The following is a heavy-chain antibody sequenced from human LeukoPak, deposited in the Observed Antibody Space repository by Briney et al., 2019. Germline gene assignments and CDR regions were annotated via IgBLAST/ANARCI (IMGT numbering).Heavy chain of an antibody. V-gene: IGHV1-18*01. D-gene: IGHD4-17*01. CDR1: GYTFPSYG. J-gene: IGHJ4*02. CDR3: ARVPYGDYPFDY. Sequence: ASVKVSCKXSGYTFPSYGISWVRQAPGQGLEWMGWISAYNGNTNYTQQIQGRVTMTTDTSTSTAYMELRGLRTDDTAVYYCARVPYGDYPFDYWGQGTLVTVSS. CDR2: ISAYNGNT.